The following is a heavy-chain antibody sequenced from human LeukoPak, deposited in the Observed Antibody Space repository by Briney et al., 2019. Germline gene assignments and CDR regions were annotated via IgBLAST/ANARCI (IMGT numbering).Heavy chain of an antibody. CDR2: ISAYNGNT. V-gene: IGHV1-18*01. Sequence: ASVKVSCKASGYTFTSYGISWARQAPGQGLEWMGWISAYNGNTNYAQKLQGRVTMTTDTSTSTAYMELRSLRSDDTAVYYCAREGDCGGDCYPEYFQHWGQGTLVTVSS. CDR3: AREGDCGGDCYPEYFQH. J-gene: IGHJ1*01. D-gene: IGHD2-21*02. CDR1: GYTFTSYG.